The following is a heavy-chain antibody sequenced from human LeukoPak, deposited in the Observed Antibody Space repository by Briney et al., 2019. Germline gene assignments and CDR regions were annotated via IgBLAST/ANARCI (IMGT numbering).Heavy chain of an antibody. Sequence: GGSLRLSCAASGFTFSTSTMNWVRQAPGKGLEWVSSISSSSNYIYYADSVKGRFTISRDNAKNSLYLQMNSLRAQDTAVYYCAREGSSWFDPWGQGTLVTVSS. CDR2: ISSSSNYI. J-gene: IGHJ5*02. CDR1: GFTFSTST. V-gene: IGHV3-21*01. D-gene: IGHD6-13*01. CDR3: AREGSSWFDP.